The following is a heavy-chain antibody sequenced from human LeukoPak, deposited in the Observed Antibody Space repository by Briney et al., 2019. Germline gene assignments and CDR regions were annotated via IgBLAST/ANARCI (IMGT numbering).Heavy chain of an antibody. CDR2: IYSGGST. V-gene: IGHV3-53*01. CDR1: GFTVSSNY. J-gene: IGHJ4*02. D-gene: IGHD6-13*01. Sequence: GGSLRLSCAASGFTVSSNYMSWVRQAPGKGLEWVSVIYSGGSTYYADSVKGRFTISRDNSKNTLYLQMNSLRAEDTAVYYCAKGGYSSSWYFLDYWGQGTLVTVSS. CDR3: AKGGYSSSWYFLDY.